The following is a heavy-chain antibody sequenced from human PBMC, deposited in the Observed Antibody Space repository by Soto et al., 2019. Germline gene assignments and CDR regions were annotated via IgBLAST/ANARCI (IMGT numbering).Heavy chain of an antibody. J-gene: IGHJ6*02. Sequence: QVQLVESGGGVVQPGRSLRLSCAASGFTFSNYGMHWVRQTPGEGLEWVAVISYDGSKKYYADSVRGRFTISRDNSKNTLFLQLNSLRGEDTAVYYCAKIYGSTPGGYYGMDVWGQGTTVTVSS. V-gene: IGHV3-30*18. CDR3: AKIYGSTPGGYYGMDV. CDR1: GFTFSNYG. CDR2: ISYDGSKK. D-gene: IGHD1-26*01.